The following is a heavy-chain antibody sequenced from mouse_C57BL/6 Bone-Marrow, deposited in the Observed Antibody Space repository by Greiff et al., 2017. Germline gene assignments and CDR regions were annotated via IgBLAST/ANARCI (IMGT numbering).Heavy chain of an antibody. J-gene: IGHJ2*01. CDR1: GFTFSDYY. CDR3: ARDRGYYFDY. CDR2: INYDGSST. V-gene: IGHV5-16*01. Sequence: EVQVVESEGGLVQPGSSMKLSCTASGFTFSDYYMAWVRQVPEKGLEWVANINYDGSSTYYLDSLKSRFIISRDNAKNILYLQMSSLKSEDTATYYCARDRGYYFDYWGQGTTLTVSS.